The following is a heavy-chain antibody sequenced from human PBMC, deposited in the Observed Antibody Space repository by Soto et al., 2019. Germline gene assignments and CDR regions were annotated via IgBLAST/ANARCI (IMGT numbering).Heavy chain of an antibody. D-gene: IGHD3-16*01. CDR3: ARGGPDLGTIGSFDY. J-gene: IGHJ4*02. Sequence: QVQLVQSGAEVKRPGASVKVSCKASGYTFTNYYMHWVRQAPGQGLEWMGVIHYSGATPTYAQKFQGRVFMARDTATSIFYVELSSLTSKDTAVYYCARGGPDLGTIGSFDYWGQGTLVTVAS. CDR1: GYTFTNYY. V-gene: IGHV1-46*01. CDR2: IHYSGATP.